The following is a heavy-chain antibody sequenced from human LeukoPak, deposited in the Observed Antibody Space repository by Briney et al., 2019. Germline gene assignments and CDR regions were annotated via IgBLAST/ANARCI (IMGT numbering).Heavy chain of an antibody. D-gene: IGHD1-26*01. CDR3: ARPNYGGTYDYWYFDL. CDR2: ISGSGGST. J-gene: IGHJ2*01. Sequence: PGGTLRLPCAASGFTFSSYGMSWVRQAPGKGLEWVSAISGSGGSTYYADSVKGRFTISRDNSKNTLYLQMNSLRAEDTAVYYCARPNYGGTYDYWYFDLWGRGTLVTVSS. V-gene: IGHV3-23*01. CDR1: GFTFSSYG.